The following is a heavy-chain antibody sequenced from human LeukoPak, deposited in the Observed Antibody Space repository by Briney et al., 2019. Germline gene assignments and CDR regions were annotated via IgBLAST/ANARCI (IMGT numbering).Heavy chain of an antibody. J-gene: IGHJ4*02. Sequence: GGSLRLSCAASGFTVSSNYMSWVRRAPGKGLEWVSVIYSGGSTYYADSVKGRFTISRDNSKNTLYLQMNSLRADDTAVYYCARDRYYVPDYWGQGTLVTVSS. D-gene: IGHD3-16*01. CDR2: IYSGGST. CDR1: GFTVSSNY. CDR3: ARDRYYVPDY. V-gene: IGHV3-66*01.